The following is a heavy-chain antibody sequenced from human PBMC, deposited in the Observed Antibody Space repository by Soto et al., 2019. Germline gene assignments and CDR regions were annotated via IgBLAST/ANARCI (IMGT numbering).Heavy chain of an antibody. V-gene: IGHV3-74*01. Sequence: GGSLRLSCAASGFTFRSYAMHWVRQVPGKGPVWVARVNADGSSTVYAVSVRDRFTISRDNAKNTLYLQMNSLRAEDTAVYYCAHNWNDDFAPWGQGTLVTVSS. CDR2: VNADGSST. CDR3: AHNWNDDFAP. J-gene: IGHJ5*02. CDR1: GFTFRSYA. D-gene: IGHD1-1*01.